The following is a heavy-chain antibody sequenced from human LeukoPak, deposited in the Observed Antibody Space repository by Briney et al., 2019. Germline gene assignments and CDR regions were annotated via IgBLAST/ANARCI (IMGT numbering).Heavy chain of an antibody. V-gene: IGHV4-39*01. J-gene: IGHJ6*03. CDR3: ARHIAAAGTLVYYYNYYMDV. D-gene: IGHD6-13*01. Sequence: PSETLSLTCTVSGGSISSSSYYWGWIRQPPGKGLEWIGSIYYSGSTYYNPSLKSRVTISVDTSKNQFSLKLSSVTAADTAVYYCARHIAAAGTLVYYYNYYMDVWGKGTTVTISS. CDR2: IYYSGST. CDR1: GGSISSSSYY.